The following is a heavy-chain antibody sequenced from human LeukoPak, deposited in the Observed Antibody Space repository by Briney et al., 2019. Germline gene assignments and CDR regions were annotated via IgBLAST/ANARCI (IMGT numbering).Heavy chain of an antibody. V-gene: IGHV4-34*01. CDR3: ARSRYYYDSSGYYYSIFGY. J-gene: IGHJ4*02. D-gene: IGHD3-22*01. CDR1: GGSFSGYY. CDR2: INHSGST. Sequence: MPSETLSLTCAVYGGSFSGYYWSWIRQPPGKGLEWIGEINHSGSTNYNPSLKSRVTISVDTSKNQFSLKLSSVTAADTAVYYCARSRYYYDSSGYYYSIFGYWGQGTLVTVSS.